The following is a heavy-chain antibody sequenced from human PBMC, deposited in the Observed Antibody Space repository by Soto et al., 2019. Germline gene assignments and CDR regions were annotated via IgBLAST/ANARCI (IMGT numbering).Heavy chain of an antibody. V-gene: IGHV1-69*12. CDR2: IIPIFGTA. Sequence: QVQLVQSGAEVKKPGSSVKVSCKASGGTFSSYAISWVRQAPGQGLEWMGGIIPIFGTANYAQKFQGRVTITADESTSTAYMELSSLRSEDMAVYYCARDLGTVLVPAAIAPYYYYGMDVWGQGTMVTVSS. CDR3: ARDLGTVLVPAAIAPYYYYGMDV. J-gene: IGHJ6*02. D-gene: IGHD2-2*01. CDR1: GGTFSSYA.